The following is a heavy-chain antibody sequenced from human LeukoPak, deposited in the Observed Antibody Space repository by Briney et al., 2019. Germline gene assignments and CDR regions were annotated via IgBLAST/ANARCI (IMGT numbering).Heavy chain of an antibody. D-gene: IGHD3-3*01. CDR3: ARGHYYDFWSGYRDDNWFDP. CDR2: INAGNGNT. J-gene: IGHJ5*02. V-gene: IGHV1-3*01. CDR1: GYTFTTYV. Sequence: ASVKVSCKASGYTFTTYVIHWVRQAPGQRLEWMGWINAGNGNTKYSQKFQGRVTITRDTSASTAYMELSSLRSDDTAVYYCARGHYYDFWSGYRDDNWFDPWGQGTLVTVSS.